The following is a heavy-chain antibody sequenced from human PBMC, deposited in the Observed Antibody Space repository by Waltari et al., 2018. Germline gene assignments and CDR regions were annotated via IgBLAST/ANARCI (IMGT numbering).Heavy chain of an antibody. J-gene: IGHJ3*01. D-gene: IGHD6-13*01. CDR2: VYYSGTT. CDR1: GGSIRSKSYY. V-gene: IGHV4-39*07. Sequence: QMQLQESGPGLVKPSETLFLTCRFPGGSIRSKSYYLGRHRQPPGKGLAWIGSVYYSGTTYYNPSLKSRVAVSIDTSKNQFSLKLRSVTAADTAVYYCARDDFDSSSRRAFDVWGQGTMVTVSS. CDR3: ARDDFDSSSRRAFDV.